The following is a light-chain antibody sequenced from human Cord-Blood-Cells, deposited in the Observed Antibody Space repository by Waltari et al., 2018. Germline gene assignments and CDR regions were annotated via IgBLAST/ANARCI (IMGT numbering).Light chain of an antibody. CDR3: CSYAGSSTFVV. V-gene: IGLV2-23*03. CDR2: EGS. J-gene: IGLJ2*01. CDR1: SSDVGRSNL. Sequence: QSALPQPASVSGSPGQSITISCTGTSSDVGRSNLVSLYQQHPGKAPKRMIYEGSKRPSGVSNRFSGSKSGNTASLTISGLQAEDEADYYCCSYAGSSTFVVFGGGTKLTVL.